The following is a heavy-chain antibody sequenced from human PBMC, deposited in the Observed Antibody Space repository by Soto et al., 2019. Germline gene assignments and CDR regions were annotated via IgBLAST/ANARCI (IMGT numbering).Heavy chain of an antibody. V-gene: IGHV4-34*01. J-gene: IGHJ6*02. CDR2: INHRGSS. D-gene: IGHD1-7*01. CDR1: GGSLSGYY. CDR3: ARSDNRNSLYGVDV. Sequence: PSDTLSLTFAVNGGSLSGYYWSGIRKSPWKGLEWIGEINHRGSSDYNPSLKSRVTISIDASKNHVTLELTSVTAADTAVYYCARSDNRNSLYGVDVWGQGTAVTVSS.